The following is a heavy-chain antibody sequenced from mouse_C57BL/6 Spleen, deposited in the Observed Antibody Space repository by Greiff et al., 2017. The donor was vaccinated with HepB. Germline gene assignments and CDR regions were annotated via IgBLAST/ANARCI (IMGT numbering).Heavy chain of an antibody. V-gene: IGHV1-20*01. CDR1: GYSFTGYF. D-gene: IGHD2-5*01. Sequence: EVQLQQSGPELVKPGDSVKISCKASGYSFTGYFMNWVMQSHGKSLEWIGRINPYNGDTFYNQKFKGKATLTVDKSSSTAHMELRSLTSEDSAVYYCARRLDYSNYVGYFDVWGTGTTVTVSS. J-gene: IGHJ1*03. CDR2: INPYNGDT. CDR3: ARRLDYSNYVGYFDV.